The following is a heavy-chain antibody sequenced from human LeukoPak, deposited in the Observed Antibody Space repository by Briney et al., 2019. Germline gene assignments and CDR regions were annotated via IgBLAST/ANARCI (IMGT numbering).Heavy chain of an antibody. V-gene: IGHV1-18*01. J-gene: IGHJ4*02. Sequence: ASVKVSCKPSGYNFTTYGITWVRQAPGLGFEWMGWISTYKGNTNYAQRLQGRVTMTRDTSTSTVYMELRSLRSDDTAIYYCARESRSSIDYWGQASLVIVSS. CDR2: ISTYKGNT. CDR3: ARESRSSIDY. CDR1: GYNFTTYG. D-gene: IGHD6-6*01.